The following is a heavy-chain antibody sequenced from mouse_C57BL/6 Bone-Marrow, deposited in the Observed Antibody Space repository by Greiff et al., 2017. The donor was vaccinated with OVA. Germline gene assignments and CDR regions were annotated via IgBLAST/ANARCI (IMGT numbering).Heavy chain of an antibody. Sequence: VQLQQPGAELVRPGSSVKLSCKASGYTFTSYWMDWVKQRPGQGLEWIGNIYPSDSATNYNQKFKDKATLTVDKSSSTAYMQLSSLTSEDSAVYYCAMRNWDVRDFDYWGQGTTLTVSS. J-gene: IGHJ2*01. V-gene: IGHV1-61*01. D-gene: IGHD4-1*01. CDR2: IYPSDSAT. CDR3: AMRNWDVRDFDY. CDR1: GYTFTSYW.